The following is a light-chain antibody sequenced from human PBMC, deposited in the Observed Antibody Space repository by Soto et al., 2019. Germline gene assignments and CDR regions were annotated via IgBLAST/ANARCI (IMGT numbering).Light chain of an antibody. CDR3: HQYNHWLPWT. CDR2: RAS. J-gene: IGKJ1*01. CDR1: QSVSSK. V-gene: IGKV3-15*01. Sequence: EIVMTQYPDTLSLSPGQRATLSCRAIQSVSSKLAWYQQRPGQAPRLLIYRASTRATGIPARFSGSGSGTEFTLTISSLQSEDFAVYYCHQYNHWLPWTFGQGTKVEMK.